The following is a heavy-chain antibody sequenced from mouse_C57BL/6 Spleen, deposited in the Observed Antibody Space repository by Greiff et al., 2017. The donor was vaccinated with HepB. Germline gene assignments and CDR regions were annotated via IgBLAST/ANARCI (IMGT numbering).Heavy chain of an antibody. CDR3: ARPGKYYYGRAMVY. Sequence: VKLMESGTELVKPGASVKLSCKASGYTFTSYWMHWVKQRPGQGLEWIGNINPSNGGTNYNETFKSKATLTVDKSSSTAYLQLSSLTSEDSAVYYCARPGKYYYGRAMVYWGQGTSVTVSS. V-gene: IGHV1-53*01. CDR2: INPSNGGT. CDR1: GYTFTSYW. J-gene: IGHJ4*01. D-gene: IGHD1-1*01.